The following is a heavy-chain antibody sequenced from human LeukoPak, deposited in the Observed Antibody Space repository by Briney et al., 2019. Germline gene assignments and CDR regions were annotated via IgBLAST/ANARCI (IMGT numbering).Heavy chain of an antibody. CDR3: ARGRRGGDYSRDYFDP. J-gene: IGHJ5*02. V-gene: IGHV7-4-1*02. D-gene: IGHD4-17*01. CDR1: GYTFTSYA. CDR2: INTNTGDP. Sequence: ASVKVSCKASGYTFTSYAMNWVRQAPGQGLEWMGWINTNTGDPTYAQGFTGQFVFSLDTSVSTAYLQISSLEAEDTAVYYCARGRRGGDYSRDYFDPWGQGTLVTVSS.